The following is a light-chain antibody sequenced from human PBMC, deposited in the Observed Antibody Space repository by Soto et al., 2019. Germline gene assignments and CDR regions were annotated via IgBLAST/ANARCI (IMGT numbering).Light chain of an antibody. CDR1: QNVNSN. V-gene: IGKV3-15*01. J-gene: IGKJ1*01. CDR3: QQYNNWWT. Sequence: EIVMTQSPATLSVSPGERATLSCRASQNVNSNLAWYQQIPGQAPRLLIYGASTRATGIPARFSGSGSGTEFTLTISSLQSEDFAVYYCQQYNNWWTFGQGTKVEVK. CDR2: GAS.